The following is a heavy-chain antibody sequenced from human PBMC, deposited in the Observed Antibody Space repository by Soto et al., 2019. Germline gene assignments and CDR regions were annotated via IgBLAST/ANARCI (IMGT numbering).Heavy chain of an antibody. CDR2: ISSSSSYI. CDR3: ARAIATNAPFDS. CDR1: GFTFSSYS. Sequence: PGGSLRLSCAASGFTFSSYSMNWVRQAPGKGLEWVSSISSSSSYIYYADSVKGRFTISRDNAKNSLYLQMNSLRAEDTAVYYCARAIATNAPFDSWGQGTLVTV. J-gene: IGHJ4*02. D-gene: IGHD1-1*01. V-gene: IGHV3-21*01.